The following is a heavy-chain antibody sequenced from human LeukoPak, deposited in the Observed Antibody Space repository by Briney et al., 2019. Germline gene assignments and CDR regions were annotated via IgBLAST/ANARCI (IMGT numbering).Heavy chain of an antibody. CDR1: GGSISSSSYY. CDR2: IYYSGST. Sequence: SETLSLTCTVSGGSISSSSYYCGSVRQPPGKGLEWIGSIYYSGSTYYNPSLKSQVTISVDTSKNQFSLKLSSVTAADTAVYYCATSGYSGYLLRYWGQGTLVTVSS. V-gene: IGHV4-39*07. CDR3: ATSGYSGYLLRY. J-gene: IGHJ4*02. D-gene: IGHD5-12*01.